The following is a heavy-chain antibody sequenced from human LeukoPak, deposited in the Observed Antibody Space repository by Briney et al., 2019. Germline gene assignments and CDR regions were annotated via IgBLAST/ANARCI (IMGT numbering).Heavy chain of an antibody. D-gene: IGHD5-24*01. CDR2: IYYSGST. Sequence: PSHTLSLTCTVSGDSISSSSYYSGWIRQPPGKGLEWIGSIYYSGSTYYNPSLKSRVTISVDTSKNQFSLKLSSVTAADTAVYYCARAVEMATILFDYWGQGTLVTVSS. CDR1: GDSISSSSYY. CDR3: ARAVEMATILFDY. J-gene: IGHJ4*02. V-gene: IGHV4-39*01.